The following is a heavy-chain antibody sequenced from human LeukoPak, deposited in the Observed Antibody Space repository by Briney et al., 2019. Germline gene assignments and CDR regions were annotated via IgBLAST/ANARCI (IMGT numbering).Heavy chain of an antibody. CDR1: GFTFSSYW. Sequence: GGSLRLSCAASGFTFSSYWMHWVRQAPGKGLVWVSRINSDGSSTSYADSVKGRFTISRDNAKNTLYLQMNSLRAEDTAVYYCARGLYYDFWSGRNWFDPWGQGTLVTVSS. CDR2: INSDGSST. D-gene: IGHD3-3*01. J-gene: IGHJ5*02. V-gene: IGHV3-74*01. CDR3: ARGLYYDFWSGRNWFDP.